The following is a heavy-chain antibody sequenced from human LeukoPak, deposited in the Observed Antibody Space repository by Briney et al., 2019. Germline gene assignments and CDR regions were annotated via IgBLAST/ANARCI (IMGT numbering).Heavy chain of an antibody. J-gene: IGHJ4*02. CDR2: IKGKTDGGTT. Sequence: PGGSLRLSCAASGFTFSNAWVSWVRQAPGKGLEWVGRIKGKTDGGTTDYAAPVKGRLTISRDDSKNTLYLQMDSLKTEDTAVYYCSYYYDSSGYYRFDYWGQGTLVTVSS. CDR1: GFTFSNAW. V-gene: IGHV3-15*01. CDR3: SYYYDSSGYYRFDY. D-gene: IGHD3-22*01.